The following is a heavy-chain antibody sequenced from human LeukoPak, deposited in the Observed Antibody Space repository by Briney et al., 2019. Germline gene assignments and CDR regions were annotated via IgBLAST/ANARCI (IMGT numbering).Heavy chain of an antibody. CDR1: GFTFSSYW. J-gene: IGHJ6*02. Sequence: GGPLRLSCAASGFTFSSYWMHWVRQAPGKELVWVSRINSDGSSTAYADSVKGRFTISRDNTKNTLYLQMNSLRAEDTAVYYCARGTGHSSGWYGGSYYYSYGMDVWGQGTTVTVSS. D-gene: IGHD6-19*01. CDR3: ARGTGHSSGWYGGSYYYSYGMDV. V-gene: IGHV3-74*03. CDR2: INSDGSST.